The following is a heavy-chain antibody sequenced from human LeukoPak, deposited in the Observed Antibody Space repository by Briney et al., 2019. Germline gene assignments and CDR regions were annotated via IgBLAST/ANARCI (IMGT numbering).Heavy chain of an antibody. D-gene: IGHD2/OR15-2a*01. Sequence: SETLSLTCAVSGGSISSGSYYWTWIRQPAGKGLEWIGRISITESTYYYPSLKSRVTISLDTSKNHFSLKLNSMTAADTAVYYCARDAGFYAGIDHWGQGTLVTVSS. J-gene: IGHJ5*02. V-gene: IGHV4-61*02. CDR1: GGSISSGSYY. CDR3: ARDAGFYAGIDH. CDR2: ISITEST.